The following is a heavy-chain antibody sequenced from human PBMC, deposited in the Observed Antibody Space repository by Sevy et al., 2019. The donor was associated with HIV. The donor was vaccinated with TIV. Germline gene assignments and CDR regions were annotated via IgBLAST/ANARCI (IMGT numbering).Heavy chain of an antibody. CDR3: ARATGMAVAGTGRYFDF. CDR1: GYKVDMYG. D-gene: IGHD6-19*01. V-gene: IGHV1-18*04. J-gene: IGHJ4*01. CDR2: ISTYNGNT. Sequence: ASVKVSCKISGYKVDMYGIAWVRQAPGQGLEWMGWISTYNGNTNYAQNFQGRVTMTTDTSTSVVYMELGGLRPDDTAVDDGARATGMAVAGTGRYFDFWGQGTLVTVSS.